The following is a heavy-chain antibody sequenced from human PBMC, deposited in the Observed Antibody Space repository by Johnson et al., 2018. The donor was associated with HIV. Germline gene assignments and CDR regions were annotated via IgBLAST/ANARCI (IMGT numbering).Heavy chain of an antibody. J-gene: IGHJ3*02. CDR3: ARDGSQLADAFDI. V-gene: IGHV3-33*01. CDR2: VWYDGSTK. D-gene: IGHD6-6*01. CDR1: GFTFSTYG. Sequence: QMMLVESGGGVVQPGRSLRLSCAASGFTFSTYGMHWVRQAPGKGPEWVAVVWYDGSTKYYADSVKGRFIITRDNSKHTLYLQRNSLSAEDTAVYYCARDGSQLADAFDIWGQGTMVTVSS.